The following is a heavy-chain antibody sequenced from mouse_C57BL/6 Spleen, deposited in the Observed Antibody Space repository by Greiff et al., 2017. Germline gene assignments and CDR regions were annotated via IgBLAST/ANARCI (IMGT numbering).Heavy chain of an antibody. Sequence: QVQLQQSGAELVKPGASVKISCKASGYAFSSYWMNWVKQRPGKGLEWIGQIYPGDGDTNYNGKFKGKATLTADKASSTAYMQLSSLAAEDSAVYFCAKAGDSSGYAMGYWGQGTSVTVSS. J-gene: IGHJ4*01. CDR3: AKAGDSSGYAMGY. CDR2: IYPGDGDT. V-gene: IGHV1-80*01. D-gene: IGHD3-2*02. CDR1: GYAFSSYW.